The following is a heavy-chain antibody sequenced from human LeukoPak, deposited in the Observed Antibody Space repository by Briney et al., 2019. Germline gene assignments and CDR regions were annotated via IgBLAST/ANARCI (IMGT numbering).Heavy chain of an antibody. CDR2: ISGSGGNT. J-gene: IGHJ4*02. V-gene: IGHV3-23*01. Sequence: GGSLRLSCAASGFTLSTYAMSRVRQAPGKGLEWVSTISGSGGNTYYADSVKGRFTISRDNSKNTLNLQMNSLRAEDTAVYYCAKDEVVGATSDCWGQGTLVTVSS. D-gene: IGHD1-26*01. CDR1: GFTLSTYA. CDR3: AKDEVVGATSDC.